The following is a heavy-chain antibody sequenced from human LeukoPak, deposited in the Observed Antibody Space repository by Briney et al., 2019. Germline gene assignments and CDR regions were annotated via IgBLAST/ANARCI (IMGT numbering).Heavy chain of an antibody. D-gene: IGHD5-24*01. V-gene: IGHV4-59*01. J-gene: IGHJ4*02. CDR2: IYYSGST. CDR1: GGSISSYY. Sequence: KASETLSLTCTVSGGSISSYYWSWIRQPPGKGLEWIGYIYYSGSTNYNPSLKSRVTISVDTSKNQFSLKLSSVTAADTAVYYCARAPFSLPVEYYFDYWGQGTLVTVSS. CDR3: ARAPFSLPVEYYFDY.